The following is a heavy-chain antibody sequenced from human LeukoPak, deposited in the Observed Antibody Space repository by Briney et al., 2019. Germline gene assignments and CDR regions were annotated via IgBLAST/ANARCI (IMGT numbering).Heavy chain of an antibody. V-gene: IGHV3-64*01. CDR1: GFTFSSYA. J-gene: IGHJ4*02. CDR3: ARVMNYYDSSGYSLDY. Sequence: GGSLRLSCAASGFTFSSYAMHWVRQAPRKGLEYVSAISSNGGSTYYANSVKGRFTISRDNSKNTLYLQMGSLRAEDMAVYYCARVMNYYDSSGYSLDYWGQGTLVTVSS. CDR2: ISSNGGST. D-gene: IGHD3-22*01.